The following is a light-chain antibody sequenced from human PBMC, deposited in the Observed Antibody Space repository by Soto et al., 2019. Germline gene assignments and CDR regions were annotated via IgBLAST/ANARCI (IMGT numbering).Light chain of an antibody. CDR2: VTS. V-gene: IGLV7-46*01. CDR1: TATFTSGHY. Sequence: QAVVTQEPSLSVSPGGTVTLTCGSSTATFTSGHYPYWFQQMPGQAPRPLIYVTSNKHSWTPARFSGSLLGGKASLTLSGAQPEDEADYHCLLSYSGAHVVFGGGTKLTVL. J-gene: IGLJ2*01. CDR3: LLSYSGAHVV.